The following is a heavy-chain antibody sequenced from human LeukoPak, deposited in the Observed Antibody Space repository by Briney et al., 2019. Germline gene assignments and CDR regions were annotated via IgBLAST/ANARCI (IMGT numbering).Heavy chain of an antibody. CDR3: ARVEKYYYGSGSYPGY. CDR1: GFTFSSYW. J-gene: IGHJ4*02. Sequence: SGGSLRLSCAASGFTFSSYWMSWVRQAPGKGLVWVSRINSDGSSTSYADSVKGRFTISRDNAKNTLYLQMNSLRAEDTAVYYCARVEKYYYGSGSYPGYWGQGTLVTVSS. V-gene: IGHV3-74*01. D-gene: IGHD3-10*01. CDR2: INSDGSST.